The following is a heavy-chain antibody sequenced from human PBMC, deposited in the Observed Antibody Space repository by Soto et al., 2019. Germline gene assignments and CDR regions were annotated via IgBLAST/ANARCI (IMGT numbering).Heavy chain of an antibody. J-gene: IGHJ4*02. CDR2: ITYDGSNQ. D-gene: IGHD1-26*01. V-gene: IGHV3-30-3*01. CDR1: VFIFISYT. CDR3: ARAPSGSYPEFDY. Sequence: GWSLRLSCASSVFIFISYTMHWVRQAPGKGLEWVGVITYDGSNQYYADSVKGRFTISRDNSRNMLFLQMNSLRPDDTAVYYCARAPSGSYPEFDYWGQGTLVTVSS.